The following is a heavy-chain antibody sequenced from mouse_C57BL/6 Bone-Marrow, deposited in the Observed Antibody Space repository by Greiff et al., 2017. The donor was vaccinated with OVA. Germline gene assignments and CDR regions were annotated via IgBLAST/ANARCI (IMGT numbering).Heavy chain of an antibody. V-gene: IGHV1-4*01. D-gene: IGHD4-1*01. CDR2: INPSSGYT. CDR3: ASKGGPWDEGLLDY. CDR1: GYTFTSYT. J-gene: IGHJ2*01. Sequence: QVHVKQSGAELARPGASVKMSCKASGYTFTSYTMHWVKQRPGPGLEWIGYINPSSGYTKYNQKFKDKATLTADKSSSTAYMQLSSLTSEDSAVYYCASKGGPWDEGLLDYWGQGTTLTVSS.